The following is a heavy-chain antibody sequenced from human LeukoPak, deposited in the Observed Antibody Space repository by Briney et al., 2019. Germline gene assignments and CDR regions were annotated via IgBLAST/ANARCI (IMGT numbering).Heavy chain of an antibody. CDR2: IYTGGST. D-gene: IGHD2-8*01. V-gene: IGHV4-4*07. Sequence: SETLSLTCTVSGGSISSYYWSWIRQPAGKGLEWIGRIYTGGSTNYNPSLKSRVTISVDTSKNQFSLKLSSVTAADTAVYYCARARGVCTNGVCYRAYYFDYWGQGTLVTVSS. CDR1: GGSISSYY. CDR3: ARARGVCTNGVCYRAYYFDY. J-gene: IGHJ4*02.